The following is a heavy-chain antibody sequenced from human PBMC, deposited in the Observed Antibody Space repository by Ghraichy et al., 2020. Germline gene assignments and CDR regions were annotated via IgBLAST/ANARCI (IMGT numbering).Heavy chain of an antibody. CDR2: IIPIFGTP. D-gene: IGHD6-19*01. CDR3: ARGDSSGWYPPFDY. J-gene: IGHJ4*02. Sequence: SVKVSCKASGGTFSSYGISWVRQAPGQGLEWMGGIIPIFGTPNYVQKFQGRVSITADESTSTAYMELSSLRSEDTAVYYCARGDSSGWYPPFDYWGQGTLVTVSS. V-gene: IGHV1-69*13. CDR1: GGTFSSYG.